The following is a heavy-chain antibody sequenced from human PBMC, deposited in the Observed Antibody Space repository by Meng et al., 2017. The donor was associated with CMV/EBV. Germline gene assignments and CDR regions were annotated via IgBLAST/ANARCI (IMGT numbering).Heavy chain of an antibody. V-gene: IGHV3-23*01. CDR3: AKDTTGSGRSPFDY. CDR1: GFTFSSYA. J-gene: IGHJ4*02. Sequence: ETLSLTCAASGFTFSSYAMSWVRQAPGKGLEWVSAISVSGGSTYYADSVKGRFTISRDNSKNTLYLQMNSLRAEDTAVYYCAKDTTGSGRSPFDYWGQGTLVTVSS. D-gene: IGHD6-19*01. CDR2: ISVSGGST.